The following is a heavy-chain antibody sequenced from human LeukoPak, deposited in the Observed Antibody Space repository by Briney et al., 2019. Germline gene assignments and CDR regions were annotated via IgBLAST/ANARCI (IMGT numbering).Heavy chain of an antibody. D-gene: IGHD1-7*01. Sequence: PSETLSLTCAVYGGSFSDYYWSWIRQPPGKGLEWIGEINHSGSTNYNPSLKSRVTISVDTSKNQFSLKLSSVTAADTAVYYCARDRRRTMLPGGTPHVWFDPWGQGTLVTVSS. CDR3: ARDRRRTMLPGGTPHVWFDP. CDR1: GGSFSDYY. V-gene: IGHV4-34*01. CDR2: INHSGST. J-gene: IGHJ5*02.